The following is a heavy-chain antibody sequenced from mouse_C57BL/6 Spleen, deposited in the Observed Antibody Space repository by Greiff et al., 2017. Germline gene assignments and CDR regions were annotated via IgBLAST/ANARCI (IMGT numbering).Heavy chain of an antibody. CDR2: IYPGSGNT. J-gene: IGHJ1*03. V-gene: IGHV1-76*01. CDR3: ARDYGKRYFDV. D-gene: IGHD2-1*01. CDR1: GYTFTDYY. Sequence: QVQLQQSGAELVRPGASVKLSCKASGYTFTDYYINWVKQRPGQGLEWIARIYPGSGNTYYNEKFTGKATLTAEKSSSTAYMQLSSLTSEDSAVYFCARDYGKRYFDVWGTGTTVTVSS.